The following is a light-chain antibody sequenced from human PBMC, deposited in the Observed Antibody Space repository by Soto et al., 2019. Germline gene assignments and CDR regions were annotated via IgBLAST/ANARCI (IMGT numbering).Light chain of an antibody. V-gene: IGLV2-14*03. J-gene: IGLJ7*01. Sequence: QSVLTQPASVSGSLGQSITISCTGTSGDIGSSNYVSWYQHHPGKAPKLIIYDVTDRPPGVSDRFSGSKSGNTASLTISGLQPDVESLYYCGSYSTTTYLGVFGGGTQLTVL. CDR2: DVT. CDR1: SGDIGSSNY. CDR3: GSYSTTTYLGV.